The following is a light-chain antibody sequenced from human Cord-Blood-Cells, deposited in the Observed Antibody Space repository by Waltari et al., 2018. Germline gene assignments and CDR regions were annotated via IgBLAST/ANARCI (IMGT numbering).Light chain of an antibody. CDR3: SSYTSSSTVV. CDR2: DVS. Sequence: QSALTQPASVSGSPGQSITISCTGTSSDVGGYNYVSWYQQHPGKAPKLIVYDVSNLPSGVSNLFSGSKSGKAASLTISGLQAEDEADYYCSSYTSSSTVVFGGGTKLTVL. V-gene: IGLV2-14*01. CDR1: SSDVGGYNY. J-gene: IGLJ2*01.